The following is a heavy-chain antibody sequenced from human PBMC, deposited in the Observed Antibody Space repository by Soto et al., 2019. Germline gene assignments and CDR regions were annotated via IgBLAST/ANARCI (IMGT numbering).Heavy chain of an antibody. Sequence: GGSLRLSCAASGFTFSSYWMSWVRQAPGKGLEWVANIKQDGSEKYYVDSVKGRFTISRDNAKNSLYLQMNSLRAEDTAVYYCVVAATPEYYYYYMDVWGKGTTVTVSS. V-gene: IGHV3-7*01. CDR1: GFTFSSYW. CDR2: IKQDGSEK. D-gene: IGHD2-15*01. J-gene: IGHJ6*03. CDR3: VVAATPEYYYYYMDV.